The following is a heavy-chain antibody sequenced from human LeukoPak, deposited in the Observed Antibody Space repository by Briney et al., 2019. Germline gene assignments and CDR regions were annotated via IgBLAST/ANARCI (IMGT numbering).Heavy chain of an antibody. CDR1: GFTFGSYW. CDR2: INSDGSST. Sequence: GGSLRLSCAASGFTFGSYWMHWVRQAPGKGLVWVSRINSDGSSTSYADSVKGRFTISRDNAKNTLYLQMNSLRAEDTAVYYCAKEAPGMPPEYYYYYMDVWGKGTTVTVSS. V-gene: IGHV3-74*01. D-gene: IGHD2-2*01. J-gene: IGHJ6*03. CDR3: AKEAPGMPPEYYYYYMDV.